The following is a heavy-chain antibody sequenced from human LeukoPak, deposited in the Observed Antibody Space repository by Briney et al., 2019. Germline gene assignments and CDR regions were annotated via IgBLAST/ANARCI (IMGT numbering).Heavy chain of an antibody. Sequence: ASVKVSCKASGYTSTSYDINWVRQATGQGLEWMGWMNPNSGNTGYAQKFQGRVTMTRNTSISTAYMELRSLRSDDTAVYYCATGTDSYGQYYFDYWGQGTLVTVSS. CDR2: MNPNSGNT. J-gene: IGHJ4*02. V-gene: IGHV1-8*01. D-gene: IGHD5-18*01. CDR1: GYTSTSYD. CDR3: ATGTDSYGQYYFDY.